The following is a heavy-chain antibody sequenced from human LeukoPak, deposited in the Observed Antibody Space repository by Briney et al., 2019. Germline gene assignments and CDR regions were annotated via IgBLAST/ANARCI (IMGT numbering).Heavy chain of an antibody. D-gene: IGHD3-22*01. Sequence: PSEILSLTCAVSGGSISSGGYSWSWIRQPPGKGLEWIGYIYHSGSTYYNPSLKSRVTISVDRSKNQFSLKLSSVTAADTAVYYCARGSTMIVVAIDYWGQGTLVTVSS. CDR2: IYHSGST. J-gene: IGHJ4*02. CDR3: ARGSTMIVVAIDY. CDR1: GGSISSGGYS. V-gene: IGHV4-30-2*01.